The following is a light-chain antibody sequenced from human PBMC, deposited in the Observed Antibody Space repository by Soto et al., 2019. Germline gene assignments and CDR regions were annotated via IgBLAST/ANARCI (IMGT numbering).Light chain of an antibody. CDR2: GAS. CDR1: QSVGNN. J-gene: IGKJ1*01. Sequence: EIVMTQSPATLSVSPGERTTLSCRASQSVGNNLAWYQQKPGQAPRLLIYGASNRATGIPDRFSGSGSGTDFTLTITSLEPEDFAVYYCQQRSNWPPTFGQGTKVDI. V-gene: IGKV3-11*01. CDR3: QQRSNWPPT.